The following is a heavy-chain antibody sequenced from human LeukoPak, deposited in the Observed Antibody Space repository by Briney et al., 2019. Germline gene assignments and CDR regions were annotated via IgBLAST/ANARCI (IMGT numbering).Heavy chain of an antibody. J-gene: IGHJ4*02. D-gene: IGHD5/OR15-5a*01. CDR2: IYYTGTT. Sequence: SQTLSLTCTVSGGSISISGYDWSWIRQPPGKGLEWVGFIYYTGTTYNSPSLKRRATISLDTSKNQFSLKMSSVTAADTAVYYCARQFYASPPGLDNWGQGILVTVSS. CDR1: GGSISISGYD. CDR3: ARQFYASPPGLDN. V-gene: IGHV4-30-4*01.